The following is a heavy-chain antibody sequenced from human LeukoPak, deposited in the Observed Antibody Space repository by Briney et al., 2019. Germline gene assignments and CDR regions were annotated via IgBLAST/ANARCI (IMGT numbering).Heavy chain of an antibody. CDR3: ARDFGSGGAFDI. D-gene: IGHD3-3*01. CDR1: GGSISSGGHY. Sequence: SETLSLTCTVSGGSISSGGHYWSWIRQPPGKGLEWIGYIYHSGSTYYNPSLKSRVTISVDRSKNQFSLKLSSVTAADTAVYYCARDFGSGGAFDIWGQGTMVTVSS. J-gene: IGHJ3*02. CDR2: IYHSGST. V-gene: IGHV4-30-2*01.